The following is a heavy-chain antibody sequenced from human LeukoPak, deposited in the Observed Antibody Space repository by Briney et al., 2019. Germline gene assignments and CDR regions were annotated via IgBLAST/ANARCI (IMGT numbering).Heavy chain of an antibody. V-gene: IGHV4-34*01. Sequence: PSETLPLTCAVYGGSFSGYYWSWIRQPPGKGLEWIGEINHSGSTNYNSSLKSRVTISVDTSKNQFSLKLSSVTAADTAVYYCARASGDSSSWYSPAHINDYWGQGTLVTVSS. CDR2: INHSGST. CDR1: GGSFSGYY. J-gene: IGHJ4*02. D-gene: IGHD6-13*01. CDR3: ARASGDSSSWYSPAHINDY.